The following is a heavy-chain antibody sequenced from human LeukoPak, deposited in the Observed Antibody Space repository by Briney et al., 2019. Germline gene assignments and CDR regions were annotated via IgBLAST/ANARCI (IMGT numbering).Heavy chain of an antibody. J-gene: IGHJ4*02. Sequence: GRSLRLSCAASGFTFSSYAMHWVRQAPGKGLEWVANIKQDGSEKYYVDSVKGRFTISRDNAKNSLYLQMNGLRAEDTAVYYCAREYHRGLDYWGQGTLVTVSS. CDR1: GFTFSSYA. CDR2: IKQDGSEK. D-gene: IGHD2-2*01. CDR3: AREYHRGLDY. V-gene: IGHV3-7*01.